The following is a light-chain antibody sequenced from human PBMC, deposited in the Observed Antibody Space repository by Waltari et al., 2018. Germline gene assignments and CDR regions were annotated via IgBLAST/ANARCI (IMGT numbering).Light chain of an antibody. J-gene: IGKJ5*01. V-gene: IGKV3-11*01. Sequence: EVVLTQSPATLSLSPGERATLSCRASQSVSNSLAWYRQKPGQAPSLLIYDASTRAACIPDRFSGSGSRIDFTLTIISLEPEDFAVYYCQLRTGWPMTFGQGTRLEIK. CDR3: QLRTGWPMT. CDR1: QSVSNS. CDR2: DAS.